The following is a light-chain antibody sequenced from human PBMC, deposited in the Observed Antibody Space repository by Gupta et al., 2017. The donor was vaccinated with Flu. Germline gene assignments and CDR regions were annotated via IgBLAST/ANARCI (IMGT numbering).Light chain of an antibody. CDR3: AAWDDSLNGHYV. J-gene: IGLJ1*01. CDR2: GSN. V-gene: IGLV1-44*01. CDR1: SSNIGSNA. Sequence: VTISCSGSSSNIGSNAVNWYQQVPGTSPKLLSYGSNQRPSGVPDRFAGSKSGTSASLAIRGLQSEDEADYYCAAWDDSLNGHYVFGTGTKVTVL.